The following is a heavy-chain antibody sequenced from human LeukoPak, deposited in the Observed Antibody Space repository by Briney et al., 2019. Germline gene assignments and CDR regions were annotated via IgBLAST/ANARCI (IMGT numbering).Heavy chain of an antibody. CDR3: ARVSIAVAGIPY. V-gene: IGHV3-48*03. J-gene: IGHJ4*02. D-gene: IGHD6-19*01. CDR1: GFTFSSYE. CDR2: ISSSGSTM. Sequence: GGSLRLSCVASGFTFSSYEMNWVRQAPGKGLEWVSYISSSGSTMYYADSVKGRFTISRDNAKNSLYLQMNSLRAEDTAVYYCARVSIAVAGIPYWGQGTLVTVSS.